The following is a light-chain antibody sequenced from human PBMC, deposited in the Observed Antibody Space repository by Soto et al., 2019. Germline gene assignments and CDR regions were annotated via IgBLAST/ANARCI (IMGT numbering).Light chain of an antibody. CDR2: GAS. CDR1: QSISSS. J-gene: IGKJ5*01. V-gene: IGKV3-15*01. Sequence: EIVMTQSPATLSVSPGESATLSCRASQSISSSKLAWYQQNPGQAPRLLMYGASNRATGIPARFSGSGSGTDFTLTISSLEPEDFAVYFCQQYKSWPPITFGQGTRLEF. CDR3: QQYKSWPPIT.